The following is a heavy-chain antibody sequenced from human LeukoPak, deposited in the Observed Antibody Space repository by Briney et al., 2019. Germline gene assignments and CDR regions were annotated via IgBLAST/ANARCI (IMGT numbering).Heavy chain of an antibody. CDR2: IYPGDYET. D-gene: IGHD2-21*02. Sequence: GEALKISCEGSGYSFSNYWIGWVRPMPGKGLEWMGIIYPGDYETRYSPSFQGLVTISVDKSINTAYLQWSSLKASDTAMYYCAIPPGYCGNDCSFDHWGQGTLVTVSS. V-gene: IGHV5-51*01. J-gene: IGHJ4*02. CDR1: GYSFSNYW. CDR3: AIPPGYCGNDCSFDH.